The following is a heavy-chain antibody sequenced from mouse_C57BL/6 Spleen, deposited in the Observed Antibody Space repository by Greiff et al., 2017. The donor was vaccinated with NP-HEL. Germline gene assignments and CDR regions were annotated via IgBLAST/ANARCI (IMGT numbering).Heavy chain of an antibody. D-gene: IGHD1-1*01. V-gene: IGHV1-61*01. CDR3: ASPSYYYGSSIAY. CDR1: GYTFSSYW. CDR2: IYPSDSET. Sequence: QVQLQQPGAELVRPGSSVKLSCKASGYTFSSYWMDWVKQRPGQGLEWIGNIYPSDSETHYNQKFKDKATLTVDKSSSTAYMQLSSLTSEDSAVYYCASPSYYYGSSIAYWGQGTLVTVSA. J-gene: IGHJ3*01.